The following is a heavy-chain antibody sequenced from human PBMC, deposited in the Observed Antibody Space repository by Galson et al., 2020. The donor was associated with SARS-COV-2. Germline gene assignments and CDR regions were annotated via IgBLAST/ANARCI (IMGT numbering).Heavy chain of an antibody. CDR3: ARGDMGNDYFDY. V-gene: IGHV3-74*01. Sequence: GGSLRLSCAASGFTFSSYWMHWVRQAPGKGLVWVSRIYSEGRSTSYADSVKGRFTISGDNAKNTLYLQMNSLRAEDTAVYYCARGDMGNDYFDYWGQGTLVTVSS. D-gene: IGHD7-27*01. J-gene: IGHJ4*02. CDR2: IYSEGRST. CDR1: GFTFSSYW.